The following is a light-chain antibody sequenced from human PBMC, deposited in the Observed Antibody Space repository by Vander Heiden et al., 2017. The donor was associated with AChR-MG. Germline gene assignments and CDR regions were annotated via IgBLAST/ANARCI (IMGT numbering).Light chain of an antibody. CDR1: QNISRW. CDR3: QQYTSWT. V-gene: IGKV1-5*03. J-gene: IGKJ1*01. Sequence: DIQMTQSPSTLSASVGDRVTITCRASQNISRWLAWYQRKPGKAPNLLIYKASSLESGVPSRVSGSGSGTEFTLTISSLQPDDFATYYCQQYTSWTFGQGTKVEIK. CDR2: KAS.